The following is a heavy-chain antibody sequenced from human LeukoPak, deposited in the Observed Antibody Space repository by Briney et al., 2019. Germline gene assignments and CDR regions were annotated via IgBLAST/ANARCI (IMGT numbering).Heavy chain of an antibody. CDR1: GGALSRYF. Sequence: SGTPSLTCTVSGGALSRYFWSTVRQPPGTGRGGRGDFYNSGSANDNTSLKSRVTISVDTSKNQFSLKLRSVTAADTAVYYCARYRGIRGESPDHFDYWGQGILVTVSS. D-gene: IGHD3-10*01. V-gene: IGHV4-4*08. CDR3: ARYRGIRGESPDHFDY. J-gene: IGHJ4*02. CDR2: FYNSGSA.